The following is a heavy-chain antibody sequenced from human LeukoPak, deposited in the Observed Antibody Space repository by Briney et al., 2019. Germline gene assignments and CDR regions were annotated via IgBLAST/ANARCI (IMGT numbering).Heavy chain of an antibody. J-gene: IGHJ4*02. CDR1: GYTFTGYY. D-gene: IGHD5-12*01. V-gene: IGHV1-2*02. Sequence: ASVKVSCKTSGYTFTGYYIHWVRQAPGQGLECMGWINPNSGGTNYAQKFQGRVTMTRDTSISTAYMELSRLRSDDTAVYYCARATRLYSGYDSRGSYFDYWGQGTLVTVSS. CDR3: ARATRLYSGYDSRGSYFDY. CDR2: INPNSGGT.